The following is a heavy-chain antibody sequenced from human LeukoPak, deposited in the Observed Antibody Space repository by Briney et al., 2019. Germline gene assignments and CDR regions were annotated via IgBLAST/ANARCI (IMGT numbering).Heavy chain of an antibody. CDR2: ISYDGSNK. CDR1: GFTFSSYG. V-gene: IGHV3-30*18. Sequence: GGSLRLSCAASGFTFSSYGMHWVRQAPGKGLEWVAVISYDGSNKYYADSVKGRFTISRDNSKNTLYLQMNSLRAEDTAVYYCAKVLQLRQIGVGPDIDYWGQGTLVTVSS. J-gene: IGHJ4*02. D-gene: IGHD5-18*01. CDR3: AKVLQLRQIGVGPDIDY.